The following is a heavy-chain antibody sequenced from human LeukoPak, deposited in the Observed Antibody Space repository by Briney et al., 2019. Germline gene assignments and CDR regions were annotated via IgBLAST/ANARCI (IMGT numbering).Heavy chain of an antibody. J-gene: IGHJ5*02. D-gene: IGHD6-19*01. V-gene: IGHV3-48*01. CDR1: GFTFSSYS. CDR2: ISSSSSTI. Sequence: GGSLRLSCAASGFTFSSYSMNWVRQAPGKGLEWVSYISSSSSTIYYADSVKGRFTISRDNAKNSLYLQMNSLRAEDTAVYYCARDIIAVAGTGSSWSQGTLVTVSS. CDR3: ARDIIAVAGTGSS.